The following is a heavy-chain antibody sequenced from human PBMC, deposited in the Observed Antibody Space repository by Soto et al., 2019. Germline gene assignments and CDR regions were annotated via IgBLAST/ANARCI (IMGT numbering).Heavy chain of an antibody. CDR2: IWYDGSNK. D-gene: IGHD2-2*01. CDR1: GFTFSSYG. J-gene: IGHJ6*02. CDR3: ASDGEGYCSSTSCYGMDV. V-gene: IGHV3-33*01. Sequence: GGSLRLSCAASGFTFSSYGMHWVRQAPGKGLEWVAVIWYDGSNKYYADSVKGRFTISRDNSKNTLYLQMNSLRAGDTAVYYCASDGEGYCSSTSCYGMDVWGQGTTVTVSS.